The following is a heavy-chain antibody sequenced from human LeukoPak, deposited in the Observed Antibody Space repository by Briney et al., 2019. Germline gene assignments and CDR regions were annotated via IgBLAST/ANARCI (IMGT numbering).Heavy chain of an antibody. V-gene: IGHV3-74*03. Sequence: GGSLRLSCAASRFTFSGYWMHWVRQVPGKGLVWVSCIKGDGSDTTYADSVKGRFTISRDNAKNTLYMQMNSLRVEDMAVYYCARDPRNKGFDPWGQGTLVTVSS. CDR2: IKGDGSDT. CDR1: RFTFSGYW. D-gene: IGHD1/OR15-1a*01. J-gene: IGHJ5*02. CDR3: ARDPRNKGFDP.